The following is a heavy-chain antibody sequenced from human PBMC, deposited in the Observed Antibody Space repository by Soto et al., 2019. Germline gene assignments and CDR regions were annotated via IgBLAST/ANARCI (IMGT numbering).Heavy chain of an antibody. D-gene: IGHD6-19*01. J-gene: IGHJ5*02. CDR3: ASSWQRGVAGTEGWFDP. CDR2: INAGNGNT. Sequence: QVQLVQSGAEVKKPGASVKVSCKASGYTFTSYAMHWVRQAPGQRLEWMGWINAGNGNTKYSQKFQGRVTITRDTSASTAYMELSSLRSEDTAVYYCASSWQRGVAGTEGWFDPWGQGTLVTVSS. V-gene: IGHV1-3*01. CDR1: GYTFTSYA.